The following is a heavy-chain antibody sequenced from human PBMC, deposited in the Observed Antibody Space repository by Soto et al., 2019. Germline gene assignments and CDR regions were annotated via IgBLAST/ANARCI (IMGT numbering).Heavy chain of an antibody. CDR1: GYTFTSYG. D-gene: IGHD3-3*01. CDR2: ISGSDGKT. J-gene: IGHJ4*02. Sequence: WASVKVSCKASGYTFTSYGISWVRQAPGKGLEWVSTISGSDGKTFYADSVKGRFSISRDTSQSTLYLQMNSLRADDTAMYYCARWSYLDYWGQGTRVTVSS. CDR3: ARWSYLDY. V-gene: IGHV3-23*01.